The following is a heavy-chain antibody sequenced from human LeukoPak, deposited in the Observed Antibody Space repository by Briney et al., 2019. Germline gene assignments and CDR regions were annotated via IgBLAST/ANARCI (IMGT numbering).Heavy chain of an antibody. J-gene: IGHJ3*02. V-gene: IGHV3-74*01. CDR1: GFTFSSYW. CDR3: ARRGALTGGFDI. CDR2: INSDGSST. D-gene: IGHD2-8*02. Sequence: PGGSLRLSCAASGFTFSSYWMHWVRQAPGKGLVWVSRINSDGSSTTYADSVKGRVTISRDNAKNTLYLQMSSLRAEDTAVYYCARRGALTGGFDIWGQGTVVTVSS.